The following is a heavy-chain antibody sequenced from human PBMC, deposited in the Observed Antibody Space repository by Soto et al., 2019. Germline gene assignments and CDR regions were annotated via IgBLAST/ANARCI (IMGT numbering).Heavy chain of an antibody. CDR3: AREHILVDYNWFDP. CDR1: GDSVSSNSAA. D-gene: IGHD3-22*01. J-gene: IGHJ5*02. V-gene: IGHV6-1*01. CDR2: TYYRSKWYN. Sequence: SQTLSLTCAISGDSVSSNSAAWNWIRQSPSRGLERLGRTYYRSKWYNDYAVSVKSRITINPDTSKNQFSLQLNSVTPGDTAVYYCAREHILVDYNWFDPSGQGTLVTVSS.